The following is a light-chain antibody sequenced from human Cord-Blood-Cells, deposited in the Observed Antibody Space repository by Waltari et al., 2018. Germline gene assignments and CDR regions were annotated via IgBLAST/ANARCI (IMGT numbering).Light chain of an antibody. CDR3: SSYAGSNNVV. CDR1: SSDVGGYNY. J-gene: IGLJ2*01. Sequence: QSALTQPPSASGSSGQSVTISCTGTSSDVGGYNYVSRYQQHPGKAPKHMIYDVSKRPSGVPDRFSGSKSGNTASLTVSGLQAEDEADYYCSSYAGSNNVVFGGGTKLTVL. CDR2: DVS. V-gene: IGLV2-8*01.